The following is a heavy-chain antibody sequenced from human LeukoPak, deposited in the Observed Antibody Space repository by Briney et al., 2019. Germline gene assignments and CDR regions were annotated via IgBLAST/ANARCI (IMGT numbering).Heavy chain of an antibody. CDR2: IYYGGST. J-gene: IGHJ5*02. D-gene: IGHD1-26*01. CDR1: GGSISSSSYY. V-gene: IGHV4-39*01. CDR3: ARHEYSGSYYGLSWFDP. Sequence: SETLSLTCTVSGGSISSSSYYWGWIRQPPGKGLEWIGSIYYGGSTYYNPSLKSRVTISVDTSKNQFSLKLSSVTAADTAVYYCARHEYSGSYYGLSWFDPWGQGTLVTVSS.